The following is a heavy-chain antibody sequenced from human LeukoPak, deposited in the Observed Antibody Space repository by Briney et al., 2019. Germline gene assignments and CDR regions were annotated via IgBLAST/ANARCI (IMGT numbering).Heavy chain of an antibody. V-gene: IGHV1-69-2*01. J-gene: IGHJ4*02. CDR1: GYTFTDYY. D-gene: IGHD3-16*01. CDR3: ATTQGDGPDY. CDR2: VDPADGET. Sequence: GATVKISCKPSGYTFTDYYIHWVQQAPGKGLDWMGRVDPADGETLYAEKFQGRVSFITDSSTDTAYMELSSLRSEDTAVYYCATTQGDGPDYWGQGTGVPVSS.